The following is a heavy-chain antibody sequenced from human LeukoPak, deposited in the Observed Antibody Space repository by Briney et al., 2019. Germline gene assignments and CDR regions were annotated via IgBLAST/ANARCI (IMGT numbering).Heavy chain of an antibody. Sequence: GGSLRLSCAASGFTFSSYAMHWVRQAPGKGLEWVAVISYDGSNKYYADSVKGRFTISRDNSKNTLYLQMNSLRAEDTAVYYCARDSYDILTGYYPSFDYWGQGTLVTVSS. CDR2: ISYDGSNK. CDR3: ARDSYDILTGYYPSFDY. D-gene: IGHD3-9*01. V-gene: IGHV3-30-3*01. CDR1: GFTFSSYA. J-gene: IGHJ4*02.